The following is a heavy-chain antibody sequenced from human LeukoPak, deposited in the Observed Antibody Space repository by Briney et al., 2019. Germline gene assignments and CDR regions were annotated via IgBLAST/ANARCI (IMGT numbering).Heavy chain of an antibody. Sequence: KPSETLSLTCTVSGASISNYYWSWIRQPPGKGLEWIGYVYYSGGTNYNPSLKSRVIISVDASKNQFSLHLNSVTAADTAVYYCTRDLWGAGGTNYWGHGTLVTVSS. V-gene: IGHV4-59*01. J-gene: IGHJ4*01. D-gene: IGHD6-13*01. CDR1: GASISNYY. CDR2: VYYSGGT. CDR3: TRDLWGAGGTNY.